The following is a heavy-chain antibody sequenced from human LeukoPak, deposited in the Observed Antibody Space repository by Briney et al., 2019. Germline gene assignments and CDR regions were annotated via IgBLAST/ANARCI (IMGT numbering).Heavy chain of an antibody. Sequence: GGSLRLSCAASGFTVSSNYMSWVRQAPGKGLEWVSAISGSGGSTYYADSVKGRFTISRDNSKNTLYLQMNSLRAEDTAVYYCAKDTGIVVVVAAINWFDPWGQGTLVTVSS. CDR2: ISGSGGST. CDR1: GFTVSSNY. CDR3: AKDTGIVVVVAAINWFDP. V-gene: IGHV3-23*01. D-gene: IGHD2-15*01. J-gene: IGHJ5*02.